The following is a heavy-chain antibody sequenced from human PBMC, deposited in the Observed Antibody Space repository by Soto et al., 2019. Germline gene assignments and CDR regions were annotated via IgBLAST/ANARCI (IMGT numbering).Heavy chain of an antibody. CDR2: IYYSGTT. V-gene: IGHV4-39*01. Sequence: PSETLSLTCTVSGGSITNTSYYWGWIRQPPGKGLEWMRSIYYSGTTYNNPSLKSRVTMSIDTSKNQFSLKLSSVTAADTAVYYCARQRSGYNYGPDSWGQGALVTVSS. D-gene: IGHD5-18*01. J-gene: IGHJ4*02. CDR3: ARQRSGYNYGPDS. CDR1: GGSITNTSYY.